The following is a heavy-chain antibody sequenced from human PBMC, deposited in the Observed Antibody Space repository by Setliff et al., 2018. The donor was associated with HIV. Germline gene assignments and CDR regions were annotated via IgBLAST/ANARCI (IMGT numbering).Heavy chain of an antibody. Sequence: SCTVSDGSLYSSSNYWGWIRQPPGKGLEWIGSIYYSGSTYYNPSLKSRVTISVDTSKKQFSLKLSSVTAADTAVYYCAREGTVGDYYDSSGYYYVGVTNWFDPWGQGTLVTVSS. D-gene: IGHD3-22*01. CDR3: AREGTVGDYYDSSGYYYVGVTNWFDP. CDR2: IYYSGST. CDR1: DGSLYSSSNY. J-gene: IGHJ5*02. V-gene: IGHV4-39*02.